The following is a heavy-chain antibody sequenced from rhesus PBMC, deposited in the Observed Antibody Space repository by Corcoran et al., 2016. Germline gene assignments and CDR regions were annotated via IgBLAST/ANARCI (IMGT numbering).Heavy chain of an antibody. CDR3: ARLRSGDYYSFDY. V-gene: IGHV4-127*01. CDR1: GYSISSDYG. CDR2: IFGVSGSP. Sequence: QVQLKESGPGLVKPSETLSLTCAVSGYSISSDYGWGWIRQPPGKGLEWIGKIFGVSGSPYYNPSLKSRVTVSKDTSNNEFPLKLSSVTAADTAVYYCARLRSGDYYSFDYWGQVVLVTVSS. D-gene: IGHD3-16*01. J-gene: IGHJ4*01.